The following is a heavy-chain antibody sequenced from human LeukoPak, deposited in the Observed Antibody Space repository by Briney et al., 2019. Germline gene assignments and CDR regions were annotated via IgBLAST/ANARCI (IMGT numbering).Heavy chain of an antibody. CDR1: GFTFSSYW. J-gene: IGHJ4*02. CDR3: ARGRYYDSSGGTAAFDY. CDR2: IKQDGSEK. V-gene: IGHV3-7*01. D-gene: IGHD3-22*01. Sequence: GGSLRLSCAASGFTFSSYWMSWVRQAPGKGLEWVANIKQDGSEKYYVDSVKGRFTISRDNAKNSLYLQMNSLRAEDTAVYYCARGRYYDSSGGTAAFDYWGQGTLVTASS.